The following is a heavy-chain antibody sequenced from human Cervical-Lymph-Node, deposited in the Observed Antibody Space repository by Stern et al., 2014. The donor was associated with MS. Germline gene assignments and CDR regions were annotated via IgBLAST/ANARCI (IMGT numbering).Heavy chain of an antibody. V-gene: IGHV1-69*01. CDR3: ASPLTATSVPFGYYGMDV. J-gene: IGHJ6*02. CDR2: VVPLFGKP. CDR1: GGTFSNYA. Sequence: VQLVESGAEVKKPGSSVKVSCKASGGTFSNYATSWVRPPPGQGLEWTGGVVPLFGKPNYAQKFQGRVTITADESTSTAYMDLSSLRSEDTAVYYCASPLTATSVPFGYYGMDVWGQGTTVTVS. D-gene: IGHD4-17*01.